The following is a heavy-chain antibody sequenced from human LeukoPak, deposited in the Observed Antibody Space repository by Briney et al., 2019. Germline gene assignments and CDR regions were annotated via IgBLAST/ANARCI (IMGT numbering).Heavy chain of an antibody. Sequence: ASVKVSCKASGYTFTGYCMHWVRQAPGQGLEWMGRINPNSGGTNYAQKFQGRVTMTRDTSISTAYMELSRLRSDDTAVYYCARGYCSGGSCYSYVYNYYYYMDVWGKGTTVTVSS. V-gene: IGHV1-2*06. D-gene: IGHD2-15*01. CDR1: GYTFTGYC. CDR3: ARGYCSGGSCYSYVYNYYYYMDV. J-gene: IGHJ6*03. CDR2: INPNSGGT.